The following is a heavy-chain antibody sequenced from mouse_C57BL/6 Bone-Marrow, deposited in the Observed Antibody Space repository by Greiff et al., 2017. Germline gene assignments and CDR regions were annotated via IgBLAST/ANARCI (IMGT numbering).Heavy chain of an antibody. Sequence: DVQLVESGGGLVKPGGSLKLSCAASGFPFSSYAMSWVRQTPEKRLEWVATIRDCGIYPYYPDNVQGRFTISRDNAKNNLYLQMSHLKSEDTAMYYCAREDDYSDGPYFAEDYWGRGTSVTVTA. CDR1: GFPFSSYA. CDR2: IRDCGIYP. J-gene: IGHJ4*01. CDR3: AREDDYSDGPYFAEDY. V-gene: IGHV5-4*01. D-gene: IGHD2-4*01.